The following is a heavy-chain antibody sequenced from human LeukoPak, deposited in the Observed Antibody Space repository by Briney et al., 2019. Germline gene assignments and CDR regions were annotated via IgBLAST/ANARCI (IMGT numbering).Heavy chain of an antibody. J-gene: IGHJ4*02. V-gene: IGHV3-23*01. CDR2: VLASGGRT. D-gene: IGHD2-15*01. CDR3: AKDDIVVVVAASFPDY. Sequence: AGSLRLSCAASGFTFSSYAKGWVRQPPGKGLEWFSAVLASGGRTFYADSVKGRFTISRDNSKNTLYLQMNSLRAEVTAVYYCAKDDIVVVVAASFPDYWGQGTLVTVSS. CDR1: GFTFSSYA.